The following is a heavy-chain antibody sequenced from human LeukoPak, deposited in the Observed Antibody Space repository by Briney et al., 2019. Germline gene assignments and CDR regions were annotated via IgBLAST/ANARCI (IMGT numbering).Heavy chain of an antibody. V-gene: IGHV4-4*07. CDR3: ARDDSSRDDSGGYHY. D-gene: IGHD3-22*01. CDR2: IHMSGST. CDR1: GDSINSYH. Sequence: PSETLSLTCTVSGDSINSYHLSWIRQPAGKGLEWICRIHMSGSTNYNPSLPSRVAISMANSKNQFSLKLNSVTAADTAVYYCARDDSSRDDSGGYHYWGQGTLVTVSS. J-gene: IGHJ4*02.